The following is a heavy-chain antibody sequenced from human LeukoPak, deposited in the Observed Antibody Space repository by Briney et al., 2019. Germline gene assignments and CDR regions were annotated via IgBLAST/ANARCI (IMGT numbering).Heavy chain of an antibody. CDR3: ARHTADYYGSGSFLDY. J-gene: IGHJ4*02. Sequence: SETLSLTCSVSGGSMSDSITWGWVRQPPGKGLEWIGYIYYSGSTNYNPSLKSRVTISVDTSKNQFSLKLSSVTAADTAVYYCARHTADYYGSGSFLDYWGQGTLVTVSS. CDR1: GGSMSDSIT. V-gene: IGHV4-59*08. D-gene: IGHD3-10*01. CDR2: IYYSGST.